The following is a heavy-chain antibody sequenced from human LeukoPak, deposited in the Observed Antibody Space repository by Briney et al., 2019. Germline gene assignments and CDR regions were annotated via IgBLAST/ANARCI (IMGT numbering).Heavy chain of an antibody. CDR1: GLTFSSHW. CDR3: ARGYSGSY. J-gene: IGHJ4*02. CDR2: IKQDGSEK. Sequence: GGSLRLSCAASGLTFSSHWMHWVRQAPGKGLEWVANIKQDGSEKYYVDSVKGRFTISRDNAKNSLYLQMNSLRAEDTAVYYCARGYSGSYWGQGTLVTVSS. V-gene: IGHV3-7*01. D-gene: IGHD1-26*01.